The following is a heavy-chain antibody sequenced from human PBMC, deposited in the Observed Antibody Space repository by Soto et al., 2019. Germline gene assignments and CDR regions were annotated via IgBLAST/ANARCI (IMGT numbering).Heavy chain of an antibody. CDR1: EFTFGDYA. CDR3: TRVSPKDIVLVPAAMPDSFDY. D-gene: IGHD2-2*01. V-gene: IGHV3-49*03. CDR2: IRSKAYGGTT. J-gene: IGHJ4*02. Sequence: GGSLRLSCTASEFTFGDYAMSWFRQAPGKGLEWVGFIRSKAYGGTTEYAASVKGRFTISRDDSKSIAYLQMNSLKTEDTAVYYCTRVSPKDIVLVPAAMPDSFDYWGQGTLVTVSS.